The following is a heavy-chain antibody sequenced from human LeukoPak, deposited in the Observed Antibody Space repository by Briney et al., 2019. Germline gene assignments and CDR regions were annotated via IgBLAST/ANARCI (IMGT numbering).Heavy chain of an antibody. CDR2: ISGSGGST. D-gene: IGHD5-24*01. CDR3: AKDMTATAAAYMDV. J-gene: IGHJ6*03. V-gene: IGHV3-23*01. Sequence: GGSLRLSCAASGFTFSSYAMSCVRQAPGKGLEWVSAISGSGGSTYYEDSVKGRFTISRDNSKNTLYLQMNSLRAEDTAVYYCAKDMTATAAAYMDVWGKGTTVTASS. CDR1: GFTFSSYA.